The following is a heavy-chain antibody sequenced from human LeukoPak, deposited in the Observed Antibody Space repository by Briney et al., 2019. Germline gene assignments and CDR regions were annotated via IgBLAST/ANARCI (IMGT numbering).Heavy chain of an antibody. D-gene: IGHD3-22*01. CDR1: GGSISSYY. V-gene: IGHV4-59*01. CDR2: IYYSGNT. CDR3: ARDRDSSGLRDFDL. J-gene: IGHJ2*01. Sequence: PSETLSLTCTVSGGSISSYYWSWIRQPPGKGLEWIGYIYYSGNTNYNPSLKSRVSISIDTSKNQFSLQLSSATAADTAVYCCARDRDSSGLRDFDLWGRGTLVTVSA.